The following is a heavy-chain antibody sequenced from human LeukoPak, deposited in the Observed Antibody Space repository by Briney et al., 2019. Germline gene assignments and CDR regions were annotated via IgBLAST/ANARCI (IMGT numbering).Heavy chain of an antibody. D-gene: IGHD6-13*01. Sequence: SETLSLTCTVSGGSIGSYYWQWIRQPPGKGLEWIGYIYFTGSTNYNPSLKSRVTISVDTSKNQFSLKLNSVTAADTAIYYCARSTYSSSQWDYWGQGTLVTVFS. V-gene: IGHV4-59*01. CDR2: IYFTGST. CDR1: GGSIGSYY. CDR3: ARSTYSSSQWDY. J-gene: IGHJ4*02.